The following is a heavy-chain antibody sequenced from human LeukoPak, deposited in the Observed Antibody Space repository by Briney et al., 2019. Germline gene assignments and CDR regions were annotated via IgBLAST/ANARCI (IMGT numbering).Heavy chain of an antibody. CDR2: ITSSSSYA. D-gene: IGHD3-3*01. J-gene: IGHJ4*02. Sequence: RAGESLRLSCEASGFTFSTYNMNWVRQAPGKRLEWVSSITSSSSYAFYADSVKGRFTISRDNAKSSLYLQMNSLRAEDTAVYYCARDRNTDFWSGYYTNYFDYWGQGTLVTVSS. V-gene: IGHV3-21*01. CDR1: GFTFSTYN. CDR3: ARDRNTDFWSGYYTNYFDY.